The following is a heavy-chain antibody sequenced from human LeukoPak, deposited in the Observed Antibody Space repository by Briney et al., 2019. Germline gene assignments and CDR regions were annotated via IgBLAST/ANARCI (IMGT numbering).Heavy chain of an antibody. D-gene: IGHD3-10*01. J-gene: IGHJ6*03. Sequence: SETLSLTCEVYGGSLSGYRWTWIRQPPGKGLEWIGEVDHSGSTTYTSSLEGRVTITADNSKNQFSLGLTSATAADTAVYYCARVFGYYYYYLDVWGKGTTVTVSS. CDR3: ARVFGYYYYYLDV. CDR1: GGSLSGYR. V-gene: IGHV4-34*01. CDR2: VDHSGST.